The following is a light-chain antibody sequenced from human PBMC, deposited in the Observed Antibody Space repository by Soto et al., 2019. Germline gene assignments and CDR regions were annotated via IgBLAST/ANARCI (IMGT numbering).Light chain of an antibody. CDR1: QSVSSN. CDR2: GAS. Sequence: EIVMTQSPATLSVSPGERATLSCRASQSVSSNLAWYQQKPGQAPRLLIYGASTRATDIPARFSGSGSGTEFTLTISSLQYEDFAVYYCQQYNNWPRTFGQGTKVEIK. V-gene: IGKV3-15*01. J-gene: IGKJ1*01. CDR3: QQYNNWPRT.